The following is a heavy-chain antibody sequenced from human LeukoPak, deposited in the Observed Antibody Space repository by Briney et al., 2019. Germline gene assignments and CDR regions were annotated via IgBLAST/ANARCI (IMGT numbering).Heavy chain of an antibody. D-gene: IGHD3-10*01. CDR2: INHSGST. V-gene: IGHV4-34*01. CDR1: GGSFSGYY. Sequence: SETLSLTCAVYGGSFSGYYWSWIRQPPGKGLEGIVEINHSGSTNYNPSLKSQVTISVDTSKNQFSLKLSSVTAADTAVYYCARHRITMVRGVIMHDWFDPWGQGTLVTVSS. CDR3: ARHRITMVRGVIMHDWFDP. J-gene: IGHJ5*02.